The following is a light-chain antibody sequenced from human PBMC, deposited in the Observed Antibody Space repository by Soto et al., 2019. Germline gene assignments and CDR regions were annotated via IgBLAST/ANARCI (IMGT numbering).Light chain of an antibody. CDR3: CSYAGTSGAHWV. Sequence: QSVLTQPASVSGSPGQSITISCTGTNSDVGSYNLVSWYQHHPGKAPKLMVYEGSRRPSGVSNRFSGSKSGNTASLTISGLQAEDEADYFCCSYAGTSGAHWVFGGGTKVTVL. V-gene: IGLV2-23*01. CDR2: EGS. CDR1: NSDVGSYNL. J-gene: IGLJ3*02.